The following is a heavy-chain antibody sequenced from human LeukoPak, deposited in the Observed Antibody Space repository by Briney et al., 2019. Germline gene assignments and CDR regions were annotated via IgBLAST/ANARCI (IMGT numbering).Heavy chain of an antibody. CDR3: ARGSSGTALFYYYYYMDV. V-gene: IGHV4-39*07. CDR1: GGSISSSSYY. Sequence: PSETLSLTCTVSGGSISSSSYYWGWIRQPPGKGLEWIGSIYYSGSTYYNPSLKSRVTISVDTSKNQFSLKLSSVTAADTAVYYCARGSSGTALFYYYYYMDVWGKGTTVTISS. J-gene: IGHJ6*03. D-gene: IGHD6-13*01. CDR2: IYYSGST.